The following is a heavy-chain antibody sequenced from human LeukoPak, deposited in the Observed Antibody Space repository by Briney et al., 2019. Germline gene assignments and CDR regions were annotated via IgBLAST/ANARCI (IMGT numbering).Heavy chain of an antibody. Sequence: GRSLRLSSAASGFTFDDYAMHWVRQAPGKGLEWVSGISWNSGSIGYADSVKGRFTISRDNAKNSLYLQMISLRAEDTALYYFAKGSIVVVTGDAFDIWGQGTMVTVSS. CDR3: AKGSIVVVTGDAFDI. D-gene: IGHD2-21*02. CDR1: GFTFDDYA. V-gene: IGHV3-9*01. J-gene: IGHJ3*02. CDR2: ISWNSGSI.